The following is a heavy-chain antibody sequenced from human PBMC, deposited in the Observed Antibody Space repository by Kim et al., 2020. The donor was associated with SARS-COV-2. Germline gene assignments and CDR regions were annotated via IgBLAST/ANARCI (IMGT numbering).Heavy chain of an antibody. J-gene: IGHJ4*02. Sequence: ASVKVSCKASGYTFTSYAMNWVRQAPGQGLEWMGWINTNTGNPTYAQGFTGRFVFSLDTSVSTAYLQISSLKAEDTAVYYCARVGNYYGSGSYYFGGRLKRGAQDPSDYWGQGTLVTVSS. CDR3: ARVGNYYGSGSYYFGGRLKRGAQDPSDY. D-gene: IGHD3-10*01. CDR1: GYTFTSYA. CDR2: INTNTGNP. V-gene: IGHV7-4-1*02.